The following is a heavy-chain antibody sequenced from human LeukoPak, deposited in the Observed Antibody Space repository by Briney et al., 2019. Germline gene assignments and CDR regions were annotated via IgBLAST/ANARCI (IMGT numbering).Heavy chain of an antibody. CDR2: MNPNSGNT. CDR3: ARGEKYCSSTSCYLGREYYYYMDV. D-gene: IGHD2-2*01. CDR1: GYTFTSYD. V-gene: IGHV1-8*03. Sequence: EASVKVSCKASGYTFTSYDINWVRQAPGQGLEWMGWMNPNSGNTGYAQKFQGRVTITRNTSISTAYMELSSLRSEDTAVYYCARGEKYCSSTSCYLGREYYYYMDVWGKGTTVTVSS. J-gene: IGHJ6*03.